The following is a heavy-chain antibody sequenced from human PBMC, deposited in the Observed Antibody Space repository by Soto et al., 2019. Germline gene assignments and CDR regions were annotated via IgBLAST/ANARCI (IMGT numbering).Heavy chain of an antibody. D-gene: IGHD1-7*01. CDR3: ARLESNWNYVSDY. CDR2: IIPIFGTA. CDR1: GGTFSSCA. Sequence: EASVKVSCKASGGTFSSCAISWVRQAPGQGLEWMGGIIPIFGTANYAQKFQGGVTITADESTSTAYMELSSLRSEDTAVYYCARLESNWNYVSDYWGQGTLVTVSS. V-gene: IGHV1-69*13. J-gene: IGHJ4*02.